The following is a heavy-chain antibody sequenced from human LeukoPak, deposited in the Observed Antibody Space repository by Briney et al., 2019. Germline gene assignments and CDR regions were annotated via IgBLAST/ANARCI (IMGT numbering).Heavy chain of an antibody. CDR3: AREHSGYIYYYYYMDV. Sequence: QAGGSLRLSCAASGFTFSSYAMSWVRQAPGKGLEWVSAISGSGGSTYYADSVKGRFTISRDNSKNTLYLQMNSLRADDTAVYYCAREHSGYIYYYYYMDVWGKGTTVTVSS. D-gene: IGHD5-12*01. V-gene: IGHV3-23*01. J-gene: IGHJ6*03. CDR2: ISGSGGST. CDR1: GFTFSSYA.